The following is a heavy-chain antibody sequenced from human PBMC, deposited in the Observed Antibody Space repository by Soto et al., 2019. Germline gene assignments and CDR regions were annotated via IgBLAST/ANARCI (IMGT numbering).Heavy chain of an antibody. V-gene: IGHV4-30-4*01. Sequence: SETLSLTCTVSGGSISSGDYYWSWIRQPPGKGLEWIGYIYYSGSTYYNPSLKSRVTISVDTSKNQFSLKLSSVTAADTAVYYCARGLRMNWFDPWGQGTLVTVSS. CDR2: IYYSGST. J-gene: IGHJ5*02. D-gene: IGHD4-17*01. CDR3: ARGLRMNWFDP. CDR1: GGSISSGDYY.